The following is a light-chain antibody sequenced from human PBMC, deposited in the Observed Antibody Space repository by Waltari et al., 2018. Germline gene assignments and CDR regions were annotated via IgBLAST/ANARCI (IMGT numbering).Light chain of an antibody. CDR2: YDS. CDR3: QVWDSGTAV. V-gene: IGLV3-9*01. CDR1: NTGSKR. Sequence: SYVLTQPPSVSVAPGKTASITCGGNNTGSKRVHWYQQKPGQAPILVISYDSDRPSRIPERFSGSNSENTATLTISRAQAADEADYYCQVWDSGTAVFGGGTQLTVL. J-gene: IGLJ7*01.